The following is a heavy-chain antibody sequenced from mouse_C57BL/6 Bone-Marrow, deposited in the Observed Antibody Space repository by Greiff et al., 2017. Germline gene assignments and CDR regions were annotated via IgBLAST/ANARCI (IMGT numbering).Heavy chain of an antibody. D-gene: IGHD1-1*01. CDR2: IYPGDGDT. CDR1: GYAFSSYW. V-gene: IGHV1-80*01. J-gene: IGHJ1*03. Sequence: QVQLQQSGAELVKPGASVKISCKASGYAFSSYWMNWVKQRPGKGLEGIGQIYPGDGDTNYNGKFKGKATLTADKSSSTAYMQLSSLTSEDSAVYFCAAITTVVEGGYFDVWGTGTTVTVSS. CDR3: AAITTVVEGGYFDV.